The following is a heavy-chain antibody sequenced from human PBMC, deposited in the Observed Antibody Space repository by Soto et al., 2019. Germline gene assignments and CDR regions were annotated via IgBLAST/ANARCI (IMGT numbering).Heavy chain of an antibody. D-gene: IGHD2-21*01. Sequence: QVQLVQSGAEVKKPGSSVKVSCKSSGGTFSSYAISWVRQAPGQGLEWMGGIIPIFGAANYAQKFQGRVTITADESTSTAYMELSSLRSEDTAVYYCARDRSHIVVVITIDDAFDIWGQGTMVTVSS. CDR1: GGTFSSYA. J-gene: IGHJ3*02. CDR2: IIPIFGAA. CDR3: ARDRSHIVVVITIDDAFDI. V-gene: IGHV1-69*12.